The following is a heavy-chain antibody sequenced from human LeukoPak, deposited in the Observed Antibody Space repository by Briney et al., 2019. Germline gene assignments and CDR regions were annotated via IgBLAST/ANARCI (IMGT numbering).Heavy chain of an antibody. V-gene: IGHV1-2*02. Sequence: ASVKVSCKASGYTFTGYYMHWVRQAPGQGLEWMGWINPKSGGTNYAQKFQGRVTMTRDTSTSTAHMGLSGLRSDDTAVYYCAREYSSSSGRLFDYWGPGTLVTVSS. CDR1: GYTFTGYY. D-gene: IGHD6-6*01. J-gene: IGHJ4*02. CDR2: INPKSGGT. CDR3: AREYSSSSGRLFDY.